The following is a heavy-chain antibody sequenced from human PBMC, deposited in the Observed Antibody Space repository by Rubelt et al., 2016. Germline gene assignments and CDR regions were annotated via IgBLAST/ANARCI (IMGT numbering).Heavy chain of an antibody. CDR3: ARDKRRTGTPIKVFDY. V-gene: IGHV4-39*07. CDR1: GGSISSSSYY. CDR2: IYYSGSS. D-gene: IGHD1-1*01. J-gene: IGHJ4*02. Sequence: QLQLQESGPGLVKPSETLSLTCTVSGGSISSSSYYWVWIRQPPGKGPEWIATIYYSGSSYYNPSLKSRITISVDKSKNPFSLEVGSGTAADTAVYYCARDKRRTGTPIKVFDYWGQGTLVTVSS.